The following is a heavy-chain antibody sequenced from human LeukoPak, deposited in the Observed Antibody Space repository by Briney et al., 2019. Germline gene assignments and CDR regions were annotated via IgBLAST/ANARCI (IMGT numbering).Heavy chain of an antibody. Sequence: SGTLSLTCAVSGGSISSSNWWSWVRQPPGKGLECSGEIYHSGSTNYNPSLKSRVTISVDKSKNQFSLKLSSVTAADTAVYYCARDGRYYDSSGYIRGFDYWGQGTLVTVSS. D-gene: IGHD3-22*01. CDR2: IYHSGST. CDR3: ARDGRYYDSSGYIRGFDY. CDR1: GGSISSSNW. J-gene: IGHJ4*02. V-gene: IGHV4-4*02.